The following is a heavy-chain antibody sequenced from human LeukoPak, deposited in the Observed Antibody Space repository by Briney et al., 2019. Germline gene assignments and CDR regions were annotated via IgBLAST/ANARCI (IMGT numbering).Heavy chain of an antibody. CDR2: IYYSGST. V-gene: IGHV4-31*03. J-gene: IGHJ3*02. CDR1: GGSISSGGYY. D-gene: IGHD5-18*01. Sequence: PSETLSLTCTVSGGSISSGGYYWSWIRQHPGKGLEWIGYIYYSGSTYYNPSLKSRVTISVDTSKNQFPLKLSSVTAADTAVYYCAVGYSYAQGHAFDIWGQGTMVTVSS. CDR3: AVGYSYAQGHAFDI.